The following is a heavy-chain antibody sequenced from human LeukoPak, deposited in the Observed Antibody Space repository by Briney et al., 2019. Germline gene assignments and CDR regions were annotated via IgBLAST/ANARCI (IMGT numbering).Heavy chain of an antibody. Sequence: SETLSLTCTVSGDSISSGDYYWSWIRQPAGKGLEWIGRISSSGSTNYDPSLKSRVTISVDTSKNQFSLKLSSVTAADTAVYFXXRGPYSYDSSGAFDIWGQGTMVTVSS. CDR2: ISSSGST. CDR3: XRGPYSYDSSGAFDI. CDR1: GDSISSGDYY. D-gene: IGHD3-22*01. J-gene: IGHJ3*02. V-gene: IGHV4-61*02.